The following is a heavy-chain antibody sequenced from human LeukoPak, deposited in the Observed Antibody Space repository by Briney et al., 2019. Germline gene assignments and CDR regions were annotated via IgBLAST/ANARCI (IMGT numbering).Heavy chain of an antibody. CDR2: INPSGGST. Sequence: GASVKVSCKASGYTFTSYYMHWVRQAPGQGLEWMGIINPSGGSTSYAQKFQGRVTMTRDMSTSTVYMELSSLRSEDTAVYYCARDQCERRMWGATKCNWFDPWGQGTLVTVSS. J-gene: IGHJ5*02. CDR3: ARDQCERRMWGATKCNWFDP. D-gene: IGHD1-26*01. CDR1: GYTFTSYY. V-gene: IGHV1-46*01.